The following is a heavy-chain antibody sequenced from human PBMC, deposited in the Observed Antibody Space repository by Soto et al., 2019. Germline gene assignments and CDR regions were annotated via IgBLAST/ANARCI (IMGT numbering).Heavy chain of an antibody. CDR1: GYTFTRYY. Sequence: ASVKVSCKASGYTFTRYYMHCVRQAPGQGLEWMGIINPSGGSTSYAQNFQGRLSMTRDTSTSTVYLDLNILRSEDTAVYYCARSVNTAMAPLDYWGQGTLVTVSS. D-gene: IGHD5-18*01. V-gene: IGHV1-46*01. CDR3: ARSVNTAMAPLDY. J-gene: IGHJ4*02. CDR2: INPSGGST.